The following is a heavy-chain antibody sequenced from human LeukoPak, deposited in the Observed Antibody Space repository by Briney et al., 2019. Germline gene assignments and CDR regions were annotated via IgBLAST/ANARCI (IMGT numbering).Heavy chain of an antibody. CDR3: ARCTTGNIHYPLDR. J-gene: IGHJ5*02. D-gene: IGHD2/OR15-2a*01. CDR1: GFTFGDYA. CDR2: TSASGIST. V-gene: IGHV3-23*01. Sequence: GGSLRLSCAASGFTFGDYAMTWVRQAPGQGLGWVSATSASGISTYYTDSVKGRFTITRDNSKNTLYLQVDSLRAEDTAIYYCARCTTGNIHYPLDRWGQGTLITVSS.